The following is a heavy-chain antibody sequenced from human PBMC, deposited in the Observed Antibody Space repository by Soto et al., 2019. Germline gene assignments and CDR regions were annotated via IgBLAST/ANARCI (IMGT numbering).Heavy chain of an antibody. Sequence: QVQLVQSGAEVKKPGASVKVSCKASGYTFTSYGISWVRQAPGQGLEWMGWISAYNGNTNYAQKLQGRVTMTTDTSTSTAYMELRSLRSDDTAVYYCARDRKYQLLWPYLGDYYGMDVWGQGTTVTVSS. D-gene: IGHD2-2*01. V-gene: IGHV1-18*04. CDR2: ISAYNGNT. J-gene: IGHJ6*02. CDR3: ARDRKYQLLWPYLGDYYGMDV. CDR1: GYTFTSYG.